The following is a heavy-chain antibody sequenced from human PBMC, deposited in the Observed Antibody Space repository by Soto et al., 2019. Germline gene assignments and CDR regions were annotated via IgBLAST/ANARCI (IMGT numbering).Heavy chain of an antibody. CDR1: GGTFSSYT. J-gene: IGHJ4*02. D-gene: IGHD5-12*01. Sequence: QVQLVQSGAEVKKPGSSVKVSCKASGGTFSSYTISWVRQAPGQGLEWMGRIIPILGIANYAQKFQGRVTITADKSTSTAYMGLSSLRSEDTAVYYCARGEMATIGDYWGQGTLVTVSS. V-gene: IGHV1-69*02. CDR3: ARGEMATIGDY. CDR2: IIPILGIA.